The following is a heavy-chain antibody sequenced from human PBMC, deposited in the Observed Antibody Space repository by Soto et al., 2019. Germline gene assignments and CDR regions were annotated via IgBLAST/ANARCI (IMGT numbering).Heavy chain of an antibody. CDR1: GGSISSYY. D-gene: IGHD2-15*01. J-gene: IGHJ6*03. CDR3: ASGGGDSSYYYMDV. CDR2: IYYSGST. V-gene: IGHV4-59*01. Sequence: QVQLQESGPGLVKPSETLSLTCTVSGGSISSYYWSWIRQPPGKGLEWIGYIYYSGSTNYNPSLKSRVTISVDTSKNQFSLELSSVTAADTAVYYCASGGGDSSYYYMDVWGKGTTVTVSS.